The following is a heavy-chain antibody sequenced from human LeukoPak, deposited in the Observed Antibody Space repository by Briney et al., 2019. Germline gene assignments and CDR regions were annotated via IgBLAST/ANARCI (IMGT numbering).Heavy chain of an antibody. J-gene: IGHJ5*02. D-gene: IGHD3-16*02. CDR3: ARGPLVRLPSSFDP. V-gene: IGHV1-8*01. CDR1: GYTFTSHD. CDR2: MNPNTGNT. Sequence: ASVKVSCKASGYTFTSHDINWVRQAAGQGLEWMGWMNPNTGNTGSAQRFQGRVTMTRDTSISTAYMELSSLRSEDAAVYYCARGPLVRLPSSFDPWGQGTLVTVSS.